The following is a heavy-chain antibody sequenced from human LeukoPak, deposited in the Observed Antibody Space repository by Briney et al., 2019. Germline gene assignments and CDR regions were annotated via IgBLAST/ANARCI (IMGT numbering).Heavy chain of an antibody. CDR2: ISAYNGNT. D-gene: IGHD1-26*01. J-gene: IGHJ4*02. CDR3: ARDPKAREFDY. Sequence: ASVKVSCKASGYTFTSYDINWVRQATGQGLEWMGWISAYNGNTNYAQKLQGRVTMTTDTSTSTAYMELRSLRSDDTAVYYCARDPKAREFDYWGQGTLVTVSS. V-gene: IGHV1-18*01. CDR1: GYTFTSYD.